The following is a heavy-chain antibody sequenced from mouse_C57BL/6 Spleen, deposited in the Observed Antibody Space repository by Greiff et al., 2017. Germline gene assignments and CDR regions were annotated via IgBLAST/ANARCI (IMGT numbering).Heavy chain of an antibody. CDR1: GYTFTSYW. V-gene: IGHV1-7*01. CDR3: ANPYYDYVWFAY. J-gene: IGHJ3*01. Sequence: VQVVESGAELAKPGASVKLSCKASGYTFTSYWMHWVKQRPGQGLEWIGYINPSSGYTKYNQKFKDKATLTADKSSSTAYMQLSSLTYEDSAVYYCANPYYDYVWFAYWGQGTLVTVSA. D-gene: IGHD2-4*01. CDR2: INPSSGYT.